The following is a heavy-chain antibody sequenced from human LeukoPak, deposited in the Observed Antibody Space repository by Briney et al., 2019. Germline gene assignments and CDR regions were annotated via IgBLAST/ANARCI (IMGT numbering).Heavy chain of an antibody. CDR3: ARDEIFGVGTHFDY. J-gene: IGHJ4*02. CDR2: ISVYNVNT. Sequence: ASVKVSCKTSGYTFTDYGISWVRPAPGQGLEWMGWISVYNVNTNYAQKFQGRVTMTRDTSTNTVYMELTSLTSDDTAVYFCARDEIFGVGTHFDYWGQGTLVIVSS. CDR1: GYTFTDYG. V-gene: IGHV1-18*01. D-gene: IGHD3-3*01.